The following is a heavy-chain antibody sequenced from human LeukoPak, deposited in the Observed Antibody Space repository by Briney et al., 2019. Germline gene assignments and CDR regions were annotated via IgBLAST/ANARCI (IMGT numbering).Heavy chain of an antibody. Sequence: SETLSLTCAVYGGSFSGYYWSWIRQPPGKGLEWIGEINHSGSTNYNPSLKSRVTISVDTSKNQFSLKLSSVTAADTAVCYCARDTPPTRFDYWGQGTLVTVSS. CDR2: INHSGST. CDR1: GGSFSGYY. J-gene: IGHJ4*02. CDR3: ARDTPPTRFDY. V-gene: IGHV4-34*01.